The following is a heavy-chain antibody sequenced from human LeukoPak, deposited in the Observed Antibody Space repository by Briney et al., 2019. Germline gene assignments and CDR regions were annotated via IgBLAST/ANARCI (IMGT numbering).Heavy chain of an antibody. Sequence: GGSLRLYCAASGFTLDDYAMHWVRQAPGKGLEWVSGISWNSGSIGYADSVKGRFTISRDNAKNSLYLQMNSLRAEDTALYYCAKDMRRGIAVAGLDYWGQGTLVTVSS. CDR1: GFTLDDYA. V-gene: IGHV3-9*01. CDR3: AKDMRRGIAVAGLDY. J-gene: IGHJ4*02. CDR2: ISWNSGSI. D-gene: IGHD6-19*01.